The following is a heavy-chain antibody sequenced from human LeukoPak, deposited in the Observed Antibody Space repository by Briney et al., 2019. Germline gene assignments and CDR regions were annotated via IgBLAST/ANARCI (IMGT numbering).Heavy chain of an antibody. CDR2: ISYDGSNK. CDR1: GFTFSSYA. CDR3: AKDSGVVVTYFDY. V-gene: IGHV3-30*04. Sequence: GGSLRLSCAASGFTFSSYAMHWVRQAPGKGLEWVAVISYDGSNKYYADSVKGRFTISRDNSKNTLYLQMNSLRAEDTAVYYCAKDSGVVVTYFDYWGQGTLVTVSS. D-gene: IGHD3-22*01. J-gene: IGHJ4*02.